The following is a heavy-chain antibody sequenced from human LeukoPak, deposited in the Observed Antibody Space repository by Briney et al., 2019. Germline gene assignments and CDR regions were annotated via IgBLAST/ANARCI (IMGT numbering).Heavy chain of an antibody. CDR1: GYTFTSYA. V-gene: IGHV7-4-1*02. Sequence: ASVKVSCKASGYTFTSYAMNWVRQALGQGLEWMGWINTNTGNPTYAQGFTGRFVFSLDTSVSTAYLQISSLKAEDTAVYYCASPVAGTPECYYYYGMDVWGQGTTVTVSS. D-gene: IGHD6-19*01. CDR3: ASPVAGTPECYYYYGMDV. CDR2: INTNTGNP. J-gene: IGHJ6*02.